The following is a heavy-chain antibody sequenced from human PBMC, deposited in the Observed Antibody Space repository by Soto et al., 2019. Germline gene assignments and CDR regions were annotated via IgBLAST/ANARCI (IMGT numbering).Heavy chain of an antibody. D-gene: IGHD3-16*01. CDR2: TYYRSKWYN. J-gene: IGHJ5*02. CDR3: AIVHLGSDRCSLEPFDP. V-gene: IGHV6-1*01. CDR1: GDSVSINSAA. Sequence: PTQTLSLTCAISGDSVSINSAAWNWIRQSPSRGLEWLGRTYYRSKWYNDYAISVKSRITINPDTSKNQFSLQLNSVIPEDTAVYCSAIVHLGSDRCSLEPFDPCRQSTLVTLSS.